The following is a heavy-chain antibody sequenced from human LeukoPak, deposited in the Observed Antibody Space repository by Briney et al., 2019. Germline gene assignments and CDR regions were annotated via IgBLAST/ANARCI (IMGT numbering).Heavy chain of an antibody. CDR1: GFTFDDYA. Sequence: PGGSLRLSCAASGFTFDDYAMHWVRQAPGKGLEWVSLISWDGGSTYYADSVKGRFTISRDNAKNSLYLQMNSLRAEDMGLYYCAKDNAVSIAMVDGMDVWGKGTTVTVSS. V-gene: IGHV3-43D*03. D-gene: IGHD4/OR15-4a*01. CDR2: ISWDGGST. J-gene: IGHJ6*04. CDR3: AKDNAVSIAMVDGMDV.